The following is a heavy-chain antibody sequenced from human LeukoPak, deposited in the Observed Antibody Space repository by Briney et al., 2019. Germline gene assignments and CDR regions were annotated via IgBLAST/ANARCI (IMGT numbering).Heavy chain of an antibody. D-gene: IGHD3-10*01. J-gene: IGHJ6*03. CDR3: ARGGVITIDYYYYYMDV. CDR2: MNPNSGNT. CDR1: GHTFTSYD. V-gene: IGHV1-8*03. Sequence: ASVKVSCKASGHTFTSYDINWVRQATGQGLEWMGWMNPNSGNTGYAQKFQGRVTITRNTSISTAYMELSSLRSEDTAVYYCARGGVITIDYYYYYMDVWGKGTTVTVSS.